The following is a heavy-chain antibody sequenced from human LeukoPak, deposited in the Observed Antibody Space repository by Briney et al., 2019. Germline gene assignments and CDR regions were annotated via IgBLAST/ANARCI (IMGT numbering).Heavy chain of an antibody. Sequence: HSQTLSLTCAISGDSVSSNSGAWNWIRQSPSRGLEWLGRTYYRSKWHNEYAVSLRSRITINPDTSKNQFSLQLNSVSPEDTAVYYCASGTAANGMDVWGQGTTVTVSS. D-gene: IGHD1-1*01. CDR1: GDSVSSNSGA. V-gene: IGHV6-1*01. CDR2: TYYRSKWHN. J-gene: IGHJ6*02. CDR3: ASGTAANGMDV.